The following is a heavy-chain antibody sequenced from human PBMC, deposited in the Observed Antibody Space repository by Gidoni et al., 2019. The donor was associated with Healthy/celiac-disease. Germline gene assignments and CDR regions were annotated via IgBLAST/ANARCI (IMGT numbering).Heavy chain of an antibody. CDR3: ARGERQLVGGTYYYMDV. Sequence: QVQLQESGPGLVKPSGTLSLTCAVSGGSISSSNWWSWVRPPPGKGLEWIGEIYHSGSTNYNPSLKSRVTISVDKSKNQFSLKLSSVTAADTAVYYCARGERQLVGGTYYYMDVWGKGTTVTVSS. CDR2: IYHSGST. D-gene: IGHD6-13*01. V-gene: IGHV4-4*02. CDR1: GGSISSSNW. J-gene: IGHJ6*03.